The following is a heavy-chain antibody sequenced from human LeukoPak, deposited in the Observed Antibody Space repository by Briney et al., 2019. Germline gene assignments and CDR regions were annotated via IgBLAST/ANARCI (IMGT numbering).Heavy chain of an antibody. CDR1: GYSFTSYW. V-gene: IGHV5-51*01. J-gene: IGHJ6*03. Sequence: GESLKISCKGSGYSFTSYWIGWVRQMPGKGLEWMGIIYPGDSDTRYGPSFQGQVTISADKSISTAYLQWSSLKASDTAMYYCAREVGSSGPYYYYYMDVWGKGTTVTVSS. CDR2: IYPGDSDT. CDR3: AREVGSSGPYYYYYMDV. D-gene: IGHD6-19*01.